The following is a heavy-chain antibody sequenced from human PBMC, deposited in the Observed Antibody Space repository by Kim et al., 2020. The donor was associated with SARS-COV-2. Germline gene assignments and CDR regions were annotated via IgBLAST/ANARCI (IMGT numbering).Heavy chain of an antibody. CDR2: ISSNGGST. J-gene: IGHJ4*02. CDR1: GFTFSSYA. CDR3: ARGVKVDYDSSGYEGNFDY. D-gene: IGHD3-22*01. Sequence: GGSLRLSCAASGFTFSSYAMHWVRQAPGKGLEYVSAISSNGGSTYYANSVKGRFTISRDNSKNTLYLQMGSLRAEDMAVYYCARGVKVDYDSSGYEGNFDYWGQGTLVTVSS. V-gene: IGHV3-64*01.